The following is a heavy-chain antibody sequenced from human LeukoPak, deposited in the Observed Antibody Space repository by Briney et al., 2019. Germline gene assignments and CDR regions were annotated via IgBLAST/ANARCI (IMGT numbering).Heavy chain of an antibody. Sequence: SQTLSLTCTVSGGSISSGDYYWTWIRQPPGKGLEWIGYIYYSGSTYYNPSLKSRATISVDTSKNQFSLKVGSVTAADTAVYYCARVGATREWFDPWGQGTLVTVSS. J-gene: IGHJ5*02. D-gene: IGHD1-26*01. CDR3: ARVGATREWFDP. CDR2: IYYSGST. CDR1: GGSISSGDYY. V-gene: IGHV4-30-4*01.